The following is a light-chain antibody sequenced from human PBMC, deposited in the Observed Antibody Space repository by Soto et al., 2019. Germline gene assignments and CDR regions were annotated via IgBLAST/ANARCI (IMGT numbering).Light chain of an antibody. CDR1: QSVSSN. V-gene: IGKV3-15*01. Sequence: EIVMTQSPATLSVSPGERATLSCRASQSVSSNLAWYQQKPGQAPRLLIYGASTRATGIPVRFSGSGSGTDFTLTISSLQSEAFAVYYCQQYNNWPPWTFGQGTKVEIK. CDR2: GAS. J-gene: IGKJ1*01. CDR3: QQYNNWPPWT.